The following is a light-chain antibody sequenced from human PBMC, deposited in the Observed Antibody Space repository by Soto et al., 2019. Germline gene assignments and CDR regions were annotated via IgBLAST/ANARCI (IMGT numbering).Light chain of an antibody. CDR1: QSVSSS. CDR3: QQYNNWWT. CDR2: GAS. Sequence: EVVMTQSPATLSMSPGERATLSCRASQSVSSSLAWYQQKPGQAPRLLIYGASTRATGIPDRFSGSGSETEFTLTISSRQAEDFAIYYCQQYNNWWTFGKGTKVEIK. J-gene: IGKJ1*01. V-gene: IGKV3-15*01.